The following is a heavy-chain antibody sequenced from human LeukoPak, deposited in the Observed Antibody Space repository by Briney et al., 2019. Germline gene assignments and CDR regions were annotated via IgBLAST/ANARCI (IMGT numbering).Heavy chain of an antibody. D-gene: IGHD2-2*02. V-gene: IGHV4-39*02. CDR3: ARLSPEYQLLYSYFDY. J-gene: IGHJ4*02. CDR1: GGSISSRSYY. Sequence: SETLSLTCTVSGGSISSRSYYWGWIRQPPGKGLEWIGTIYYSGSTYYNPSLKSRVIISVDTSQNHFSLKLSSVTAADTAVYYCARLSPEYQLLYSYFDYWGQGTLVTVSS. CDR2: IYYSGST.